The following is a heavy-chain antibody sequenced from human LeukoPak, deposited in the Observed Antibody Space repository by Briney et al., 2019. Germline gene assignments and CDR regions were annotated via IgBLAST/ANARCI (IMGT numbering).Heavy chain of an antibody. CDR3: ARGGSPDYGDYNWFDP. D-gene: IGHD4-17*01. V-gene: IGHV3-48*01. CDR2: ISSSSSTI. Sequence: GGSLRLSCAASGFTFSTYSMNWVRQAPGKGLEWVSYISSSSSTIYYADSVKGRFTISRDNAKNSLYLQMNSLRAEDTAVYYCARGGSPDYGDYNWFDPWGQGTPVTVSS. CDR1: GFTFSTYS. J-gene: IGHJ5*02.